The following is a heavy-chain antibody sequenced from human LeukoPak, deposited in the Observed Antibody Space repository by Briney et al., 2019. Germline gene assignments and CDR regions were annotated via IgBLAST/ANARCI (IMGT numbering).Heavy chain of an antibody. CDR1: GGTFSSYA. CDR2: IIPIFGTA. Sequence: ASVKVSCKASGGTFSSYAISWVRQAPGQGLEWMGGIIPIFGTANYAQKFQGRVTITADESTSTAYMELSSLRSEDTAVYYCARPYVNGAAFDIWGQGTMVTVSS. V-gene: IGHV1-69*13. J-gene: IGHJ3*02. CDR3: ARPYVNGAAFDI. D-gene: IGHD3-10*02.